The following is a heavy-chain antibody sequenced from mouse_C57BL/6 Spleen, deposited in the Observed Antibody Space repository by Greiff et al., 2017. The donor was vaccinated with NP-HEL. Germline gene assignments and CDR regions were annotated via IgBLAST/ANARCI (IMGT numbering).Heavy chain of an antibody. D-gene: IGHD2-4*01. CDR3: TRDPIYYDYDGAMDY. J-gene: IGHJ4*01. Sequence: EVMLVESGGDLVKPGGSLKLSCAASGFTFSSYGMSWVRQTPDKRLEWVATISSGGSYTYYPDSVKGRFTISRDNARNTLYLQMSSLKSEDTAMYYCTRDPIYYDYDGAMDYWGQGTSVTVSS. CDR1: GFTFSSYG. CDR2: ISSGGSYT. V-gene: IGHV5-6*01.